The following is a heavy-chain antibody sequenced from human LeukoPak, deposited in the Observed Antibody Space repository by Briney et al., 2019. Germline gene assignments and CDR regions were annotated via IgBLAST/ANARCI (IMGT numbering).Heavy chain of an antibody. J-gene: IGHJ6*02. D-gene: IGHD2-15*01. V-gene: IGHV3-64*05. CDR1: GFPFSSYA. CDR3: VRGYSFGPYGMDV. CDR2: ISDSGGST. Sequence: GGSLRLSCSASGFPFSSYAMHWVRQAPGKGLEYVSAISDSGGSTYYADSVKGRFTISRDNSKNTPYFQMSSLRAEDTAVYFCVRGYSFGPYGMDVWGQGTTVTVSS.